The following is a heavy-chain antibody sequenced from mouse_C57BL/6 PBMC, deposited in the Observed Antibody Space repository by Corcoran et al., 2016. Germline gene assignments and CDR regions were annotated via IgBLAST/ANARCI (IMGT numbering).Heavy chain of an antibody. V-gene: IGHV1-80*01. Sequence: QVQLQPSGAELVKHGASVKISCKASGYAFSSYWMNWVKQRPGKGLEWIGQIYPGDGDTNYNGKFKGKATLTTDKSSSTAYMQLSSLTSEDSAVYFCARGGYDYDSNGFAYWGQGTLVTVSA. CDR3: ARGGYDYDSNGFAY. CDR2: IYPGDGDT. J-gene: IGHJ3*01. D-gene: IGHD2-4*01. CDR1: GYAFSSYW.